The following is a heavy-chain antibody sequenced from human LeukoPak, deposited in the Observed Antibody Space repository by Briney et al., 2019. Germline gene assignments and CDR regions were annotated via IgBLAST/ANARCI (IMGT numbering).Heavy chain of an antibody. Sequence: PSETLSLTCTVPGGSISSGTYYWSWIRQPAGKGLEWIGRFYTRGSTNYNPSLKSRVTISVDTSKNQFSLKLSSVTAADTAVYYCARAGYYYDSGSDFGSLAFDYWGQGTLVSVSS. V-gene: IGHV4-61*02. J-gene: IGHJ4*02. CDR1: GGSISSGTYY. CDR2: FYTRGST. D-gene: IGHD3-10*01. CDR3: ARAGYYYDSGSDFGSLAFDY.